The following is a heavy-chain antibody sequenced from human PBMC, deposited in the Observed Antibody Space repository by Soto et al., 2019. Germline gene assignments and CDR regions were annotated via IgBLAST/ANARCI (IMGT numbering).Heavy chain of an antibody. CDR2: IYYSGTT. CDR1: GGSISSGDYY. D-gene: IGHD4-17*01. J-gene: IGHJ1*01. V-gene: IGHV4-31*03. Sequence: QVQLQESGPGLVEPSQTLSLICTVSGGSISSGDYYWSWIRQLPGKGLEWIGYIYYSGTTFHNPSLKRRVSRSVGTSKNIFSLKLSSMTAAATAAYYSARTSGDYGLSEYLQHWGQGNLVTVPS. CDR3: ARTSGDYGLSEYLQH.